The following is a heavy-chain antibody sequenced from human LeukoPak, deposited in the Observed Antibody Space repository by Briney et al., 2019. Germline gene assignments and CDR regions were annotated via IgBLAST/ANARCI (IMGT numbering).Heavy chain of an antibody. CDR1: GFTLSDYG. CDR2: IPFDGSHK. D-gene: IGHD5-24*01. CDR3: ARARGGYNYLYYYYYYMDV. J-gene: IGHJ6*03. Sequence: GGPLTLSCVVSGFTLSDYGIHWVRQAPGRGLQWVAFIPFDGSHKYYADSVKGRFTISRDNAKNSLYLQMNSLRAEDTAVYYCARARGGYNYLYYYYYYMDVWGKGTTVTISS. V-gene: IGHV3-30*02.